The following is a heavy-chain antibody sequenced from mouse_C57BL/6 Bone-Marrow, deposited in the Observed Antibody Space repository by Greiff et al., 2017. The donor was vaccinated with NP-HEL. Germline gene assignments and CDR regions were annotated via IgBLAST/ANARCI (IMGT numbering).Heavy chain of an antibody. J-gene: IGHJ1*03. D-gene: IGHD2-4*01. V-gene: IGHV5-15*01. CDR3: ARDLYYDYDGYFDV. CDR1: GFTFSDYG. Sequence: EVQGVESGGGLVQPGGSLKLSCAASGFTFSDYGMAWVRQAPRKGPEWVAFISNLAYSIYYADTVTGRFTISRENAKNTLYLEMSSLRSEDTAMYYCARDLYYDYDGYFDVWGTGTTVTVSS. CDR2: ISNLAYSI.